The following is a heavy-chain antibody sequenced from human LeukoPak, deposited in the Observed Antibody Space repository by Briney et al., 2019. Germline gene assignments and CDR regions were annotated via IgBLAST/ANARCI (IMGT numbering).Heavy chain of an antibody. Sequence: GGSLRLSCAASGFTFSSYSMNWVRQAPGKGLEWVSSISSSSSYIYYADSVKGRFTISRDNAKNSLYLQMNSLRAEDTAVYYCARDSLPTPGAYLKFDYWGQGTLVTVSS. V-gene: IGHV3-21*01. D-gene: IGHD2-15*01. CDR3: ARDSLPTPGAYLKFDY. CDR1: GFTFSSYS. J-gene: IGHJ4*02. CDR2: ISSSSSYI.